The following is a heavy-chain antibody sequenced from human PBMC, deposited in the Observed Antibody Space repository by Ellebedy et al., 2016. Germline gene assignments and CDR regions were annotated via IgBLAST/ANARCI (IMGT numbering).Heavy chain of an antibody. V-gene: IGHV3-9*01. J-gene: IGHJ6*03. CDR1: GFTFDDYA. CDR3: TRVRFLEWLDYMDV. D-gene: IGHD3-3*01. CDR2: ISWNSGSI. Sequence: GGSLRLSXAASGFTFDDYAMHWVRQAPGKGLEWVSGISWNSGSIGYADSVKGRFTISRDNAKNSLYLQMNSLRAEDTALYYCTRVRFLEWLDYMDVWGKGTTVTVSS.